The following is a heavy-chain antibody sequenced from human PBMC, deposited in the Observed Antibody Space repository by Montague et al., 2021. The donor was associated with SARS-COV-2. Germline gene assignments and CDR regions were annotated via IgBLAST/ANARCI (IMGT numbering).Heavy chain of an antibody. CDR3: AKDQGDCSSSRCFRGWTYYYYGMDV. J-gene: IGHJ6*02. Sequence: SLRLSCAASGFTFSSYGIHWVRQAPGKGLEWVAVISYDGSNKHYADSVKGRFTISRDNSKNTLYLQMNSLRAEGTAVYYCAKDQGDCSSSRCFRGWTYYYYGMDVWGRGTTVTVSS. V-gene: IGHV3-30*18. CDR2: ISYDGSNK. CDR1: GFTFSSYG. D-gene: IGHD2-2*01.